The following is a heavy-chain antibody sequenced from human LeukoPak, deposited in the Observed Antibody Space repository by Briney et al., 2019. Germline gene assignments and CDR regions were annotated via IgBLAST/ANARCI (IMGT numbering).Heavy chain of an antibody. CDR1: GFTFSSYD. D-gene: IGHD3-3*01. V-gene: IGHV3-48*03. J-gene: IGHJ4*02. CDR3: SRVNYDYWGSYGPNVPYFDQ. CDR2: ISATGVI. Sequence: GGSLRLSCEASGFTFSSYDMTWVRQAPGEGLEWISYISATGVIKEAESVMGRFTISRDNAKNSLYLLMDSLRGGDTAVYFCSRVNYDYWGSYGPNVPYFDQWGQGTLDAVAS.